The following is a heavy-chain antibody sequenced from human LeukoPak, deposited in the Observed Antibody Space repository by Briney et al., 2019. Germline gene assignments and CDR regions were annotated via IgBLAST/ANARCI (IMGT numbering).Heavy chain of an antibody. V-gene: IGHV1-46*01. CDR3: ARGRTAATRKYNWFDP. Sequence: ASVKVSCKASGYTFTSYYMHRVRQAPGQGLEWMGIINPSGGSTSYAQKFQGRVTMTRDTSTSTVYMELSSLRSEDTAVYYCARGRTAATRKYNWFDPWGQGTLVTVSS. CDR1: GYTFTSYY. J-gene: IGHJ5*02. CDR2: INPSGGST.